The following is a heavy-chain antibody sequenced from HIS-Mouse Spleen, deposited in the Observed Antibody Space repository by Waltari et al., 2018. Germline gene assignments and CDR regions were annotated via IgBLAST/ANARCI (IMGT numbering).Heavy chain of an antibody. V-gene: IGHV4-39*07. D-gene: IGHD7-27*01. J-gene: IGHJ4*02. CDR3: ARSSNPGDRSLLI. CDR1: GGSISSSSYY. Sequence: QLQLQESGPGLVKPSETLSLTCTVSGGSISSSSYYWGWIRQPPGKGLEWIGSIYYSGSTYYNPSLKSRVTISVDTSKNQFSLKLSSVTAADTAVYYCARSSNPGDRSLLIWGQGTLVTVSS. CDR2: IYYSGST.